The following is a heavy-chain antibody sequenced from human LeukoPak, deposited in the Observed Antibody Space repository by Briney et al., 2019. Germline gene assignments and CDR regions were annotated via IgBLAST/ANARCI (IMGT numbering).Heavy chain of an antibody. CDR1: GFTFSSNW. CDR3: ARGWGQRITIFGVVTDAFDI. CDR2: INSDGSST. Sequence: PGGSLRLSCAASGFTFSSNWMHWVRQAPGKGLVWVSRINSDGSSTSYADSVKGRFTISRDNAKNTLYLQMNSLRAEDTAVYYCARGWGQRITIFGVVTDAFDIWGQGTMVTVSS. V-gene: IGHV3-74*01. J-gene: IGHJ3*02. D-gene: IGHD3-3*01.